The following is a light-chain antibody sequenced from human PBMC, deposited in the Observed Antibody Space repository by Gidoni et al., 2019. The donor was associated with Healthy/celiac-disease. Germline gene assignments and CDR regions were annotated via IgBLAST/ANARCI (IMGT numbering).Light chain of an antibody. CDR1: QSVSSY. CDR3: QERRNWLT. Sequence: EIVLTQSPATLPLSPGDRATLSCRASQSVSSYLAWYQQKPCQAPRLLIYDAYNRAIGIPDRLSGSGSGTDLTITISSVEPEDFAVYYCQERRNWLTFGQXTRLEIK. V-gene: IGKV3-11*01. J-gene: IGKJ5*01. CDR2: DAY.